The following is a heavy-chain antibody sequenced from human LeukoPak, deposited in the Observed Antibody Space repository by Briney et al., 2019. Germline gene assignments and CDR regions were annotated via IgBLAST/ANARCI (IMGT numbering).Heavy chain of an antibody. V-gene: IGHV3-23*01. D-gene: IGHD1-20*01. CDR3: AKGGGNWNAFVWY. Sequence: ALRLSCAASGFTFSSYAMSWVRQAPGKGLEWVSAISGSGGSTYYADSVKGRFTISRDNSKNTLYLQMNSLRAEDTAVDYCAKGGGNWNAFVWYWGQGTLVTVSS. CDR2: ISGSGGST. CDR1: GFTFSSYA. J-gene: IGHJ4*02.